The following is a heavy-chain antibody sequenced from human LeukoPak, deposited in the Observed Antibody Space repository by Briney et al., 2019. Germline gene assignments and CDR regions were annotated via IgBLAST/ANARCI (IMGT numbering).Heavy chain of an antibody. V-gene: IGHV3-30-3*01. J-gene: IGHJ4*02. CDR1: GFTFSSYA. CDR2: ISYDGSKK. Sequence: GRSLRLSCAASGFTFSSYAMHWARQAPGKGLEWVAVISYDGSKKYHADSVKGRFTISRDNSKNTLYLQMNSLRAEDTALYYCARTSGYSSSWSADHWGQGTLVTVSS. D-gene: IGHD6-13*01. CDR3: ARTSGYSSSWSADH.